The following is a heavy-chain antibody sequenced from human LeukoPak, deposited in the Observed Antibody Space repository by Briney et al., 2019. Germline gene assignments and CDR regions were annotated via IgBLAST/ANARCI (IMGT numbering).Heavy chain of an antibody. Sequence: PSETLSLTCTVSGGSISSGGYYWGWIRQHPGKGLEWIGYIYYSGSTYYNPSLKSRVTISVDTSKNQFSLKLSSVTAADTAVYYCARVRCSGGSCYFAHFDYWGQGTLVTVSS. V-gene: IGHV4-31*03. CDR3: ARVRCSGGSCYFAHFDY. CDR1: GGSISSGGYY. D-gene: IGHD2-15*01. CDR2: IYYSGST. J-gene: IGHJ4*02.